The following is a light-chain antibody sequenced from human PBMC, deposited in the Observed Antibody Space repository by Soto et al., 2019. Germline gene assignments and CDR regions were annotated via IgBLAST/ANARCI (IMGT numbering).Light chain of an antibody. J-gene: IGLJ1*01. CDR1: SDNIGRFSF. V-gene: IGLV2-14*01. CDR3: SQYETTSRRR. CDR2: ELT. Sequence: QSVLTQPASVSGSPGQWITLSCTGTSDNIGRFSFVSWYPPHPGKATTLLIYELTKRPSGISDRFAGSNSGNTASLTISGHQAEDEADDYCSQYETTSRRRVGTGAQLTVL.